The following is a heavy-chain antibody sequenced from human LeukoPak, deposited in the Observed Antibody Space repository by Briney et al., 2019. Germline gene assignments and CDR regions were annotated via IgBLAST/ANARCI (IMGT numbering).Heavy chain of an antibody. CDR3: ARGVVTMVRGATNYFDY. V-gene: IGHV1-8*01. J-gene: IGHJ4*02. D-gene: IGHD3-10*01. Sequence: GASVKVSCKAAGYTFTSYDINWARQATGQGLEWMGWMKPNSGNTGYAQKFQGRVTMTRNTSISTAYMELSSLRSEDTAVYYCARGVVTMVRGATNYFDYWGQGTLVTVSS. CDR2: MKPNSGNT. CDR1: GYTFTSYD.